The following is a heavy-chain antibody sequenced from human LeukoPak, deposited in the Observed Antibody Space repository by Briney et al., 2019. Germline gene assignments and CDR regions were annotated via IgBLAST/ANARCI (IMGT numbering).Heavy chain of an antibody. J-gene: IGHJ4*02. CDR1: GFTFSSYW. Sequence: PGGSLRLSCAASGFTFSSYWMHWVRQAPGKGLVWVSRINSDGSGTSYADSVKGRFTISRDNAKNTLYLQMNSLRAEDTAVYYCARDEDYGDYADYWGQGTLVTVSS. D-gene: IGHD4-17*01. V-gene: IGHV3-74*01. CDR2: INSDGSGT. CDR3: ARDEDYGDYADY.